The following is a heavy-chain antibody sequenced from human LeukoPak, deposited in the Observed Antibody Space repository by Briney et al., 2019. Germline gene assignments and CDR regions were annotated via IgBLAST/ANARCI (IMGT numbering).Heavy chain of an antibody. CDR1: GFTFSSYW. Sequence: PVGSLRLSCAASGFTFSSYWMSWVRQTPGKGLEWVANINKDGNKKYYMDSVRGRFTISRDNAKNSLSLQMNSLRVEDTAVYYCARELVVGPAEYFQNWGQGTLVTVSS. D-gene: IGHD2-8*02. J-gene: IGHJ1*01. CDR3: ARELVVGPAEYFQN. CDR2: INKDGNKK. V-gene: IGHV3-7*01.